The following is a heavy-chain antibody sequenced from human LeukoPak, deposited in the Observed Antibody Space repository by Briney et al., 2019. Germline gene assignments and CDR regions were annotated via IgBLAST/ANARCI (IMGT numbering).Heavy chain of an antibody. CDR3: ARGEFGDYYYFYMDV. D-gene: IGHD2/OR15-2a*01. V-gene: IGHV3-7*01. J-gene: IGHJ6*03. CDR1: GFSFSTYW. Sequence: PGGSLRLSCVASGFSFSTYWMTWVRQAPGKGLEWVANISPDGSEKYYVDSVKGRFTISRDDAKNSLFLQMNSLRAEDTATYYCARGEFGDYYYFYMDVWGKGTTVTVSS. CDR2: ISPDGSEK.